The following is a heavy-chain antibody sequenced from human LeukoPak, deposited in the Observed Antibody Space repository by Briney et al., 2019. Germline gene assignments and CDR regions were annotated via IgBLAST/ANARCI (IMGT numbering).Heavy chain of an antibody. D-gene: IGHD3-10*01. V-gene: IGHV3-23*01. CDR3: AKTPSYYGSGSYPSDY. CDR1: GFTFSSYA. J-gene: IGHJ4*02. Sequence: GGSLRLSCAASGFTFSSYAMSWVRQAPGKGLEWVSAISGSGGSTYYAVSVKGLFPISRHNSKNTLYLQVNTQRAEHGSVYLFAKTPSYYGSGSYPSDYWGRGTLVTVSS. CDR2: ISGSGGST.